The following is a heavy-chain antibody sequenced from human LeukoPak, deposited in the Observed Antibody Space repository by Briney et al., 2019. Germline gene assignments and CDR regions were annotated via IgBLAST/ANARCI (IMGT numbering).Heavy chain of an antibody. Sequence: SETLSLTCTVSGYSISSGYYWGWIRQPPGKGLEWIGSIYRSGSTYYNPPLKSRVTISVDTSKSQFSLQLTSVTAADTAVYYCARSRSGAGLFDYWGQGTLVTVSS. CDR2: IYRSGST. CDR1: GYSISSGYY. J-gene: IGHJ4*02. D-gene: IGHD6-13*01. CDR3: ARSRSGAGLFDY. V-gene: IGHV4-38-2*02.